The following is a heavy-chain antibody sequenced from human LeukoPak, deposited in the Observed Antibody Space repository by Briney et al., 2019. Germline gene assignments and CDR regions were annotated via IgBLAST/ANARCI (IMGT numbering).Heavy chain of an antibody. CDR2: IYYSGST. CDR1: GGSISSSSYY. V-gene: IGHV4-39*01. J-gene: IGHJ1*01. Sequence: SETLSLTCTVSGGSISSSSYYWGWLRQPPGTGLEWLGSIYYSGSTYYNPSLKSRVTISVDTSKKQFSLKLSSVTAADTAVYYCARANPVLMVSKYFQHWGQGTLVTVSS. CDR3: ARANPVLMVSKYFQH. D-gene: IGHD2-8*01.